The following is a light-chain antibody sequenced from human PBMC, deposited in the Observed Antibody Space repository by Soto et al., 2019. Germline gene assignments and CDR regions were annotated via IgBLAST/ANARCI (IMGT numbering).Light chain of an antibody. Sequence: DIQMNQSASSMSASVGYRVTITCGASQGIRNDLGWYQQKPGKAPKSLIYAASSLQSGVPSRFSGSGSGTEFTLTISSLQHEDFATYDGLQQNSYTRTFGQGTKVDIK. J-gene: IGKJ1*01. CDR2: AAS. CDR1: QGIRND. CDR3: LQQNSYTRT. V-gene: IGKV1-17*01.